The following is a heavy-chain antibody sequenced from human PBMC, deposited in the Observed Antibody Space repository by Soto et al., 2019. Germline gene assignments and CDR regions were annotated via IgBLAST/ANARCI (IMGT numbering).Heavy chain of an antibody. CDR2: IYWNDDK. CDR1: GFSLITRAVG. J-gene: IGHJ3*02. V-gene: IGHV2-5*01. CDR3: AHRHELGSFDI. D-gene: IGHD1-26*01. Sequence: SCPTRVNPTQTLTLTCTFSGFSLITRAVGVGCIRQPPGRALEWLALIYWNDDKRYSPSLKNRLTITKDTSKNHVVLTMTNMDPVDTATYYCAHRHELGSFDIWGQGTKVTVSS.